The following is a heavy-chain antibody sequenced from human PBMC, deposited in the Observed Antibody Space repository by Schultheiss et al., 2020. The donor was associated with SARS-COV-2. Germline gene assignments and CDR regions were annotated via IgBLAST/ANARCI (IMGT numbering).Heavy chain of an antibody. CDR1: GFTFSSYA. CDR3: AHLVQTPTVANSMDV. V-gene: IGHV3-30*07. D-gene: IGHD4-23*01. Sequence: GGSLRLSCAASGFTFSSYAMHWVRQAPGKGLEWVAVISYDGSNKYYADSVKGRFTISRDNSKNTLYLQMNSLRAEDTAVYYCAHLVQTPTVANSMDVWGQGTTVTVSS. CDR2: ISYDGSNK. J-gene: IGHJ6*02.